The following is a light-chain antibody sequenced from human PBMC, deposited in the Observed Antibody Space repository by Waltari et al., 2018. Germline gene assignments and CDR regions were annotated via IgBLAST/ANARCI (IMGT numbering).Light chain of an antibody. CDR1: NPNIGHKY. CDR3: GTWDTSLSAWV. CDR2: DQD. J-gene: IGLJ3*02. Sequence: QSVLTQAPSVSAAPGQKGTISCAGSNPNIGHKYVSWYQQFPGTAPKLLIYDQDKRPSGIPDRFPASKSGTSATLGITGLQTGDEANYFCGTWDTSLSAWVFGGGTKLTVL. V-gene: IGLV1-51*01.